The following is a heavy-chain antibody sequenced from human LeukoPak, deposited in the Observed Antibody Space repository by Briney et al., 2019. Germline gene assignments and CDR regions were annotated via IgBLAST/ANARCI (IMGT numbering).Heavy chain of an antibody. CDR3: AKEHYYDSSGTLDH. CDR1: GFTFDDYA. V-gene: IGHV3-9*01. J-gene: IGHJ4*02. Sequence: GGSLRLSCAASGFTFDDYAMHRVRQAPGKGLEWVSGISCNSGSIGYADSVKGRFTISRDNAKNSLYLQMNSLRAEDTALYYCAKEHYYDSSGTLDHWVQGTLVTVSS. D-gene: IGHD3-22*01. CDR2: ISCNSGSI.